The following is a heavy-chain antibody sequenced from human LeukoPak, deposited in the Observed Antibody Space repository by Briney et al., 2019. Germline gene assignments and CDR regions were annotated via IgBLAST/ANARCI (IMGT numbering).Heavy chain of an antibody. CDR1: GGSISSYY. V-gene: IGHV4-59*13. J-gene: IGHJ3*02. CDR3: ARAQPARYCTSTSCYAAFDI. CDR2: IYNSVST. D-gene: IGHD2-2*01. Sequence: SETLSLTCTVSGGSISSYYWSWIRQPPGKGLEWIGYIYNSVSTNYNPSLMSRITISVDTSKNQFSLKLTSVTAADTAVYYCARAQPARYCTSTSCYAAFDIWGQGTMVTVSS.